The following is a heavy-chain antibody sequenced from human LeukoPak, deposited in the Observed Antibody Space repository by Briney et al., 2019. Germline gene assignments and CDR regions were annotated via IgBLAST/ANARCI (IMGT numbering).Heavy chain of an antibody. Sequence: LGGSLRLSCAASGFTFSSYWMSWVRQAPGKGLEWVANIKQDGSEKYYVDSVKGRFTISRDNAKNSLYLQMNSLRAEDTAVYYCARDTGAAKDYYYYGMDVWGKGTTVTVSS. D-gene: IGHD2-15*01. J-gene: IGHJ6*04. CDR3: ARDTGAAKDYYYYGMDV. CDR2: IKQDGSEK. V-gene: IGHV3-7*03. CDR1: GFTFSSYW.